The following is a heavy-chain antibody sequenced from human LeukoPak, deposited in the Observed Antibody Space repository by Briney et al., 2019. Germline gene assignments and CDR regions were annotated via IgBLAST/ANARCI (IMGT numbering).Heavy chain of an antibody. V-gene: IGHV3-23*01. Sequence: GGSLRLSCAASGFTFSSYAMSWVRQAPGKGLEWVSAISGSGGSKYYADSVKGRFTISRDNSKNTLYLQMNSLRAGDTAVYYCAKNDYGGNPAGYWGQGTLVTVSS. J-gene: IGHJ4*02. CDR3: AKNDYGGNPAGY. CDR2: ISGSGGSK. CDR1: GFTFSSYA. D-gene: IGHD4-23*01.